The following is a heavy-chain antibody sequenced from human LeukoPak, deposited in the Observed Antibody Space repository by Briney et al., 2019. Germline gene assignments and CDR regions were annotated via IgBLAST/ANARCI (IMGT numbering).Heavy chain of an antibody. Sequence: SETLSLTCTVSGGSISTYYWSWIRQPPGKGLEWIGYIYYSGSTSYNPSLKSRVTISVDTSKNRFSLKLTSVTAADTAVFYCARLPQRSDVLTSYANSFDYWGQGTLVTVSS. CDR1: GGSISTYY. D-gene: IGHD3-9*01. CDR3: ARLPQRSDVLTSYANSFDY. CDR2: IYYSGST. J-gene: IGHJ4*02. V-gene: IGHV4-59*08.